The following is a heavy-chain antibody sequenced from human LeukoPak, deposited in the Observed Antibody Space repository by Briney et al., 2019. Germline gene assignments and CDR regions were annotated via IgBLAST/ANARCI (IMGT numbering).Heavy chain of an antibody. D-gene: IGHD5-18*01. Sequence: ASVEVSCKASGYTFTGYYMHWVRQAPGQGLEWMGWINPNSGGTNYAQKFQGRVTMTRDTSISTAYMELSRLRSDDTAVYYCARVGSYGTEDFDYWGQGTLVTVSS. CDR1: GYTFTGYY. V-gene: IGHV1-2*02. J-gene: IGHJ4*02. CDR3: ARVGSYGTEDFDY. CDR2: INPNSGGT.